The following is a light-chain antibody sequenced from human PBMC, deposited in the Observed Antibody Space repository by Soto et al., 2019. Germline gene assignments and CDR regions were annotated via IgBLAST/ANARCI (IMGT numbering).Light chain of an antibody. J-gene: IGKJ3*01. CDR2: DAS. V-gene: IGKV3-11*01. CDR3: QQRRNWGLT. Sequence: EIVLTQSPATLSLSPGERATLSCRASQRVSSYLAWYQQKPGQAPRLLIYDASNRATGIPARFSGSGSGTDCTLTISILEPEDFAVDYCQQRRNWGLTFGPGTKVDIK. CDR1: QRVSSY.